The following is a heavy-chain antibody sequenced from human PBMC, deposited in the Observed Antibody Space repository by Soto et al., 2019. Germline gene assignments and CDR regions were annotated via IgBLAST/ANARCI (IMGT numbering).Heavy chain of an antibody. J-gene: IGHJ6*02. CDR3: ASVRGGYYYAMDV. CDR2: IYHSGST. CDR1: GGYLSSSNW. D-gene: IGHD3-10*02. Sequence: PSETLSLTCAVAGGYLSSSNWWSWVHQPPGKGLEWIGEIYHSGSTNYNPSLKSRVTISVDKSKNQFSLKLSSVTAADTAVYYCASVRGGYYYAMDVWGQGTTVTVSS. V-gene: IGHV4-4*02.